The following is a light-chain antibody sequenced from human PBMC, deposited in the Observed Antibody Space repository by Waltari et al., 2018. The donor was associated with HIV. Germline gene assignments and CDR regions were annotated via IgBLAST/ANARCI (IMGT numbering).Light chain of an antibody. CDR3: QQYVDWPRT. CDR2: GAS. CDR1: QSVDAM. V-gene: IGKV3-15*01. J-gene: IGKJ2*01. Sequence: EIVMTQSPVPMSVSPGERATIACRASQSVDAMLAWYQQNPGQAPRLLIYGASKRDTGFPVRFSGSVSGTEFTLTISSLQSEDYAVYYCQQYVDWPRTFGQGTKVEVK.